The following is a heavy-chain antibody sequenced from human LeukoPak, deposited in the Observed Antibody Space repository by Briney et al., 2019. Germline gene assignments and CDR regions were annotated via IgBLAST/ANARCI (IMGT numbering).Heavy chain of an antibody. CDR2: IWHDGSHK. CDR3: AGEIFGSGSYPDF. CDR1: GFSFDTYA. V-gene: IGHV3-33*01. Sequence: GGSLRLSCAASGFSFDTYAMHWVRQPPGQGLEWVALIWHDGSHKFYSNSVRGQFTISRDNSKNTVYLQMNNLRPDDTAVYYCAGEIFGSGSYPDFWGQGTLVTVSS. D-gene: IGHD3-10*01. J-gene: IGHJ4*02.